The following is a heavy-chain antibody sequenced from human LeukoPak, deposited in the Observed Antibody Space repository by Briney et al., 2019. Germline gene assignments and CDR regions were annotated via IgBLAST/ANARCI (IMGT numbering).Heavy chain of an antibody. D-gene: IGHD2-15*01. CDR3: ARALPQLIVVVVAATQRPIDY. CDR1: GFTFSSYA. Sequence: PGRSLRLYCAASGFTFSSYAMHWVRQAPGKGLEWVAVISYDGSNKYYADSVKGRFTISRDNSKNTLYLQMNSLRAEDTAVYYCARALPQLIVVVVAATQRPIDYWGQGTLVTVSS. CDR2: ISYDGSNK. J-gene: IGHJ4*02. V-gene: IGHV3-30*04.